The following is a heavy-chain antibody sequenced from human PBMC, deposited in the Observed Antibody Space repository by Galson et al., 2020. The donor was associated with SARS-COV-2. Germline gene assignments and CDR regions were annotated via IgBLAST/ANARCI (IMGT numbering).Heavy chain of an antibody. CDR2: ISSSSSYI. V-gene: IGHV3-21*01. CDR3: ARVQYYYDSSGSHYYYYYGMDV. D-gene: IGHD3-22*01. Sequence: GGSLRLSCAASGFTFSSYSMNWVRQAPGKGLEWVSSISSSSSYIYYADSVKGRFTISRDNAKNSLYLQMNSLRAEDTAVYYCARVQYYYDSSGSHYYYYYGMDVWGQGTTVTVSS. J-gene: IGHJ6*02. CDR1: GFTFSSYS.